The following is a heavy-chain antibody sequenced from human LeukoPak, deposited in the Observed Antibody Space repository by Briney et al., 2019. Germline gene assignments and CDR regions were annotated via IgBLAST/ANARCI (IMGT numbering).Heavy chain of an antibody. CDR1: GYTFTSYG. D-gene: IGHD2-21*02. CDR2: ISAYNGNT. J-gene: IGHJ4*02. Sequence: ASVKVSCKASGYTFTSYGISWVRQAPGQGLEWMGWISAYNGNTNYAQKLQGRVTMTTDTSTSTAYMELRGLRSDDTAVYYCARDAPGSLAYCGGDCSYWGQGTLVTVSS. CDR3: ARDAPGSLAYCGGDCSY. V-gene: IGHV1-18*01.